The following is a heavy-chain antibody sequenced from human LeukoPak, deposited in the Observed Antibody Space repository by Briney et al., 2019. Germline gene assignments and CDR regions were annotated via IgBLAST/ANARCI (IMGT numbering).Heavy chain of an antibody. D-gene: IGHD2-15*01. CDR3: ARDQDVVVVADDDSFDY. V-gene: IGHV3-21*01. CDR2: ISSSSYI. Sequence: PGGSLRLSCAASGFTFSSYSMNWVRQAPGKGLEWVSSISSSSYIYYADSVKGRFTISRDNAKNSLYLQMNSLRAEDTAVYYCARDQDVVVVADDDSFDYWGQGTLVTVSS. J-gene: IGHJ4*02. CDR1: GFTFSSYS.